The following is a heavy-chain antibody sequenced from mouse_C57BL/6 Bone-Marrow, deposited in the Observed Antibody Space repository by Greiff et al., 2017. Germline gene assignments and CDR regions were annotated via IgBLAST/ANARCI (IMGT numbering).Heavy chain of an antibody. CDR1: GYTFTSYW. D-gene: IGHD2-4*01. CDR2: IDPSDSYT. V-gene: IGHV1-59*01. J-gene: IGHJ4*01. Sequence: VQLQQSGPELVRPGTSVKLSCKASGYTFTSYWMHWVKQRPGQGLEWIGVIDPSDSYTNYNQKFKGKATLTVDTSSSTAYMQLSSLTSEDSAVYDFARSTPLYYDYDEDAMDYWGQGTSVTVSS. CDR3: ARSTPLYYDYDEDAMDY.